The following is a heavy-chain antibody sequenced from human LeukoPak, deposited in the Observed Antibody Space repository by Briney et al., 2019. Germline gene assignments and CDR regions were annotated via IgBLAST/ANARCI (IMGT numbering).Heavy chain of an antibody. CDR2: INHSGST. V-gene: IGHV4-34*01. CDR3: ARSKGGRGFDP. CDR1: GGFFSGYY. D-gene: IGHD3-16*01. Sequence: SQTLSLTCAVYGGFFSGYYSSWIRQPPGKGLEWIGEINHSGSTNYNPSLKSRVTISVDTSKNQFSLKLSSVTAADTAVYYCARSKGGRGFDPWGQGTLVTVSS. J-gene: IGHJ5*02.